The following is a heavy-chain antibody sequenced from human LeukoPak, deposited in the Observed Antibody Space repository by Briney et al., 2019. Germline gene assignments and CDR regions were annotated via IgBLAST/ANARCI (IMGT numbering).Heavy chain of an antibody. CDR2: IIPIFGTA. V-gene: IGHV1-69*05. Sequence: VASVKVSCKASGGTFSSYAISWVRQAPGQGLEWMGGIIPIFGTANYAQKFQGRVTITTDESTSTAYMELSSLRSEDTAVYYCARDSEVRRNLWHYWGQGTLVTVSS. CDR1: GGTFSSYA. J-gene: IGHJ4*02. CDR3: ARDSEVRRNLWHY. D-gene: IGHD3-10*01.